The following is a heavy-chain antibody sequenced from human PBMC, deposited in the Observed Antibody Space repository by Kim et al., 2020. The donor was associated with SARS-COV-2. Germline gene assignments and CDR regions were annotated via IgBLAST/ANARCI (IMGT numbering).Heavy chain of an antibody. D-gene: IGHD5-12*01. CDR3: ARHLDGYNHYYFDY. V-gene: IGHV1-69*01. Sequence: QKFQARVTITADEATSTAYMELSSLRSEDTAVYYCARHLDGYNHYYFDYWGQGTLVTVSS. J-gene: IGHJ4*02.